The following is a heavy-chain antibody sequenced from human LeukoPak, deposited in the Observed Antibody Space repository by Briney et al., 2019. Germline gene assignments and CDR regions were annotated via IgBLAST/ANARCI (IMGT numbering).Heavy chain of an antibody. J-gene: IGHJ6*03. V-gene: IGHV3-33*06. Sequence: TGGSLRLSCAASGFTFSSYGMHWVRQAPGKRLEWVAVIWYDGSNKYYADSVKGRFTISRDNSKNTLYLQMNSLRAEDTAVYYCAKSPNYYYYYMDVWGKGTTVTVSS. CDR2: IWYDGSNK. CDR1: GFTFSSYG. CDR3: AKSPNYYYYYMDV.